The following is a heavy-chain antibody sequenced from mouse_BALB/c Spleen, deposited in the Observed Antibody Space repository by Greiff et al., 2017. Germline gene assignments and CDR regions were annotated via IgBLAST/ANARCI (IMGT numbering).Heavy chain of an antibody. D-gene: IGHD2-1*01. CDR1: GYTFTNYW. CDR3: AREYGNYVRFAY. J-gene: IGHJ3*01. CDR2: IYPGGGYT. V-gene: IGHV1-63*02. Sequence: QVQLQQSGAELVRPGTSVKISCKASGYTFTNYWLGWVKQRPGHGLEWIGDIYPGGGYTNYNEKFKGKATLTAETSSSTAYMQLSSLTSEDSAVYFCAREYGNYVRFAYWGQGTLVTVSA.